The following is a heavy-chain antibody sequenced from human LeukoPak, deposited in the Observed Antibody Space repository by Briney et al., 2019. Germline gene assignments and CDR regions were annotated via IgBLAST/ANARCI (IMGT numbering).Heavy chain of an antibody. CDR2: ISAYNGNT. V-gene: IGHV1-18*01. J-gene: IGHJ5*02. D-gene: IGHD3-3*01. Sequence: ASVKVSCKASGYTFTSYGISWVRQAPGQGLEWMGWISAYNGNTNYAQKLQGRVTMTTDTSTSTAYMELRSLRSDDTAVYYCARLRPITIFGVVTPGRWFDPWGQGTLVTVSS. CDR3: ARLRPITIFGVVTPGRWFDP. CDR1: GYTFTSYG.